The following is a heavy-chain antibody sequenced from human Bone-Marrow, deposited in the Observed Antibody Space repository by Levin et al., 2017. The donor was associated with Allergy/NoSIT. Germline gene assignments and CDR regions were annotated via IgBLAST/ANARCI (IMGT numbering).Heavy chain of an antibody. D-gene: IGHD2-15*01. CDR2: ISSSSSYI. V-gene: IGHV3-21*01. CDR1: GFTFSSYS. Sequence: SCAASGFTFSSYSMNWVRQAPGKGLEWVSSISSSSSYIYYADSVKGRFTISRDNAKNSLYLQMNSLRAEDTAVYYCARDSRPYCSGGSCYPDYWGQGTLVTVSS. J-gene: IGHJ4*02. CDR3: ARDSRPYCSGGSCYPDY.